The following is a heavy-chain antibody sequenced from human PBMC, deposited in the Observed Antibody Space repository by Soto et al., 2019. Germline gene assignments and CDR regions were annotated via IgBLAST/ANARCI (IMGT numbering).Heavy chain of an antibody. CDR3: ARAKGARGYYYYGIDV. J-gene: IGHJ6*02. Sequence: QVQLQESGPGLVKPSQTLSLTCTVSGGSISSGGYYWSWIRQHPGKGLEWIGYIYYSGSTYYNPSLKSRVTISVDTSKNQCSLKLSSVTAADTAVYYCARAKGARGYYYYGIDVWGQGTTVTVSS. D-gene: IGHD3-16*01. CDR1: GGSISSGGYY. CDR2: IYYSGST. V-gene: IGHV4-31*03.